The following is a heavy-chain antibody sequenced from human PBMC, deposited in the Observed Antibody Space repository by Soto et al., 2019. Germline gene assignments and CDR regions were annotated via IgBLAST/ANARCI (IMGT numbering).Heavy chain of an antibody. Sequence: QVQLQESGPGLVKPSETLSLTCTVSGGSISSYYWSWIRQPPGKGLEWIGYIYYSGSTNYNPSLKSRVTISVDTSKNQFSLNLSSVTAADTAVYYCASYLRLRDAFDIWGQGTMVTVSS. V-gene: IGHV4-59*01. J-gene: IGHJ3*02. CDR1: GGSISSYY. D-gene: IGHD3-10*01. CDR2: IYYSGST. CDR3: ASYLRLRDAFDI.